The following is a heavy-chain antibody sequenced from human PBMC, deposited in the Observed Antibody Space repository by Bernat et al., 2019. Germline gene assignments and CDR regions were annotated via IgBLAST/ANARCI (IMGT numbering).Heavy chain of an antibody. CDR1: GFTFNRYA. CDR3: AGDRYSSSQLDY. J-gene: IGHJ4*02. V-gene: IGHV3-30*04. CDR2: ISYDGSNK. Sequence: QVQLVESGGGVVQPGSSLRLSCAASGFTFNRYAIHWVRQAPGKGLEWVAVISYDGSNKYYADSVKGRFTISRDNSKNTLDLQMNSLRAEDTAVYYCAGDRYSSSQLDYWGQGTLVTVSS. D-gene: IGHD6-6*01.